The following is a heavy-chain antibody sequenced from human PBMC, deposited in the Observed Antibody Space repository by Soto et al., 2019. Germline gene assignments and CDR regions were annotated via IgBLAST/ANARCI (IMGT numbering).Heavy chain of an antibody. D-gene: IGHD2-15*01. CDR2: ISHDGSNK. CDR3: AKDFDIVVVVAATPIDY. Sequence: GGSLRLSCAASGFTFSSYGMHWVRQAPGKGLEWVAVISHDGSNKYYADSVKGRFTISRDNSKNTLYLQMNSLRAEDTAVYYCAKDFDIVVVVAATPIDYWGQGTLVTVSS. CDR1: GFTFSSYG. J-gene: IGHJ4*02. V-gene: IGHV3-30*18.